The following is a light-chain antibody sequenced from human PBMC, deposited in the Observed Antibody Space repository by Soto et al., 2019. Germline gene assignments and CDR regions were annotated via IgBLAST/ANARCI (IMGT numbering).Light chain of an antibody. CDR3: QQCGSSPWT. CDR1: QTISSNF. CDR2: DVS. Sequence: EIVLTQSPGTLSLSPGEGATLACRASQTISSNFLAWYQQKPGQAPRLLIYDVSIRATGIPDRFSGSGSGTDFTLTISRLEPEDFAVYYCQQCGSSPWTFGQGTTVEIK. J-gene: IGKJ1*01. V-gene: IGKV3-20*01.